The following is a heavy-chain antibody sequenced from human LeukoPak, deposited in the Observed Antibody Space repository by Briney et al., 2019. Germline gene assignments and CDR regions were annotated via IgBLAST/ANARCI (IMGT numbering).Heavy chain of an antibody. CDR2: ISTSGAYT. V-gene: IGHV3-23*01. J-gene: IGHJ1*01. D-gene: IGHD2-8*01. CDR3: AKDVGYCTDGVCYKYFQD. CDR1: GFIVSHNY. Sequence: GGSLRLSCAASGFIVSHNYMSWVRQAPGKGLECVSTISTSGAYTYYADSVKGRFTISRDNSKNTLYLQMNSLRAEDTAVYYCAKDVGYCTDGVCYKYFQDWGQGTLVTVSS.